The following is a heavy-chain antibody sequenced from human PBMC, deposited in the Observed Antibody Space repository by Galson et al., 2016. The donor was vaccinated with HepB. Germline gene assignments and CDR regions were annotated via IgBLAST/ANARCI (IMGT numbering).Heavy chain of an antibody. CDR2: ISAGGGST. CDR1: GFIFNNYA. CDR3: ARLEESTRNSFDY. D-gene: IGHD2/OR15-2a*01. Sequence: SLRLSCAASGFIFNNYAMTWVRQAPGKGLEWVSTISAGGGSTYYPDSVRGRFTISRDTSKNTLYLQMNSLRAEDTAVYFCARLEESTRNSFDYWGQGTLVTVSS. V-gene: IGHV3-23*01. J-gene: IGHJ4*02.